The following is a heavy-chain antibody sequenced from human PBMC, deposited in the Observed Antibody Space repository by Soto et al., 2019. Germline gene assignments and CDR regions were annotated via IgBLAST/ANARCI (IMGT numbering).Heavy chain of an antibody. Sequence: SETLSLTCTVSGGSISSGGYYWSWIRQHPGKGLELIVYIYYSGSTYFNPSLKSRVTISVDTSKNQFSLKLSSVTAADTAVYYCARDRGFGELEKRHDAFDIWGQGTMVTVSS. CDR1: GGSISSGGYY. CDR2: IYYSGST. D-gene: IGHD3-10*01. CDR3: ARDRGFGELEKRHDAFDI. J-gene: IGHJ3*02. V-gene: IGHV4-31*03.